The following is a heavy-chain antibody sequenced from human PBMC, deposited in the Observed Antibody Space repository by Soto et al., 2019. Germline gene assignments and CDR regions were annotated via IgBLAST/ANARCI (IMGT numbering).Heavy chain of an antibody. Sequence: SVKVSCKASGGTFSSYAISWVRQAPGQGLEWMGGIIPIFGTANYAQKFQGRVTITADKSTSTAYMELSSLRSEDTAVYYCARDGPSPLDVPYWGQGTLVTVSS. CDR2: IIPIFGTA. D-gene: IGHD2-2*01. CDR3: ARDGPSPLDVPY. CDR1: GGTFSSYA. J-gene: IGHJ4*02. V-gene: IGHV1-69*06.